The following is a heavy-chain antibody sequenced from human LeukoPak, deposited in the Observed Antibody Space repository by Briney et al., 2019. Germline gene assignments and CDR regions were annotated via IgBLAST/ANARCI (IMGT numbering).Heavy chain of an antibody. CDR2: ISGSGGST. D-gene: IGHD2-8*02. CDR1: GFTFSSYA. J-gene: IGHJ4*02. CDR3: AKSPLDIVLVVYAKYYFDY. V-gene: IGHV3-23*01. Sequence: PGGSLRLSCAASGFTFSSYAMSCVRQAPGKGLEWVSAISGSGGSTYYADSVKGRFTISRDNSKNTLYLQMNSLRAEDTAVYYCAKSPLDIVLVVYAKYYFDYWGQGTLVTVSS.